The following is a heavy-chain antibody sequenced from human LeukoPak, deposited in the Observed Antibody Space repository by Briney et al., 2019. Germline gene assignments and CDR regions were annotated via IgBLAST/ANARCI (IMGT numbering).Heavy chain of an antibody. D-gene: IGHD6-13*01. CDR2: IYHSGST. CDR3: ARHRYSSSWYIDY. CDR1: GGSISSSNW. V-gene: IGHV4-4*02. J-gene: IGHJ4*02. Sequence: PSETLSLTCAVSGGSISSSNWWSWVRQPPGKGLEWIGEIYHSGSTNYNPSLKSRATISVDKSKNQFSLKLSSVTAADTAVYYCARHRYSSSWYIDYWGQGTLVTVSS.